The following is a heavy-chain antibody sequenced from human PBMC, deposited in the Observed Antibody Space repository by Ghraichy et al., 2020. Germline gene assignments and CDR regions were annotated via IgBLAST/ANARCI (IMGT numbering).Heavy chain of an antibody. D-gene: IGHD3-10*01. CDR1: GYTFTSYG. CDR2: ISAYNGNT. V-gene: IGHV1-18*04. CDR3: ARDEYFGSGSYYGWFDP. J-gene: IGHJ5*02. Sequence: ASVKVSCKASGYTFTSYGISWVRQAPGQGLEWMGWISAYNGNTKYAQKLQGRVTVTTDTSTSTAYMELRSPRSDDTAVYYCARDEYFGSGSYYGWFDPWGQGTLVTVSS.